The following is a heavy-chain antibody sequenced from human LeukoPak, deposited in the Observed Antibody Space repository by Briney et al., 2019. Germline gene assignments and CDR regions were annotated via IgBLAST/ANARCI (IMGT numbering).Heavy chain of an antibody. CDR3: ARDRRSDYGDHGVDD. V-gene: IGHV3-66*02. CDR2: IYSGGST. Sequence: GGSLRLSCAASGFTVSSNYMSWVRQAPGKGLEWVSVIYSGGSTYYADSGKGRFTISRDNSKNTLYLQMNSLRAEDTAVYYCARDRRSDYGDHGVDDWGQGTLVTVSS. D-gene: IGHD4-17*01. J-gene: IGHJ4*02. CDR1: GFTVSSNY.